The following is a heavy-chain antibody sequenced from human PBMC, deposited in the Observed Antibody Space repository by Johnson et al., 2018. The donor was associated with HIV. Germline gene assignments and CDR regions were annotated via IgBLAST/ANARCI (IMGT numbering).Heavy chain of an antibody. CDR3: ARGYYYGSGSYYNSGAFDI. CDR2: IGSAGDT. Sequence: VQLVESGGGLVQPGGSLRLSCAAYEFTFSNYDMHWVRQATGKGLEWVSAIGSAGDTYYPGSVKGRFTISRENAKNSLYLQMNSLTAGDTAVYYCARGYYYGSGSYYNSGAFDIWGQGTMVTVSS. CDR1: EFTFSNYD. D-gene: IGHD3-10*01. V-gene: IGHV3-13*01. J-gene: IGHJ3*02.